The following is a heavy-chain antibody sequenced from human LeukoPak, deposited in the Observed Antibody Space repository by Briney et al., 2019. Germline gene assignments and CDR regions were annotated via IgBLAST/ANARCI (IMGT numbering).Heavy chain of an antibody. J-gene: IGHJ4*02. D-gene: IGHD4-23*01. CDR1: GFTFSSYD. V-gene: IGHV3-23*01. CDR3: AKSLVRWAFDY. Sequence: GGSLRLSCAASGFTFSSYDMSWVRQAPGKGLEWVSSLTTDGGSTEYADSVKGRFTISRDNSKNTLYHQMNSLRAEDTALYYCAKSLVRWAFDYWGQGTLVTVSS. CDR2: LTTDGGST.